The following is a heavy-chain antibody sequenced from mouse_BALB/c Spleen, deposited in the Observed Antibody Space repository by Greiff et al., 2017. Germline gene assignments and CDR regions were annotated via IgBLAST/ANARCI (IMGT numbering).Heavy chain of an antibody. CDR3: ARQDDGYGDY. Sequence: VQLKESGGDLVKPGGSLKLSCAASGFTFSSYGMSWVRQTPDKRLEWVATISSGGSYTYYPDSVKGRFTISRDNAKNTLYLQMSSLKSEDTAMYYCARQDDGYGDYWGQGTSVTVSS. D-gene: IGHD2-3*01. CDR2: ISSGGSYT. J-gene: IGHJ4*01. V-gene: IGHV5-6*01. CDR1: GFTFSSYG.